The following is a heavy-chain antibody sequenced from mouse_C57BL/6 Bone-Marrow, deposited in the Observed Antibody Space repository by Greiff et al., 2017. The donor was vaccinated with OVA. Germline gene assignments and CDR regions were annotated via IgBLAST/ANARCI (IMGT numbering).Heavy chain of an antibody. CDR3: TSYYSNWGNY. CDR1: GFNIKDDY. D-gene: IGHD2-5*01. Sequence: VQLQQSGAELVRPGASVKLSCTASGFNIKDDYMHWVKQRPEQGLEWIGWIDPENGDTEYASKFQGKATITADTSSNTAYLQLRSLTSEDTAVYYCTSYYSNWGNYWGQGTTLTVSS. V-gene: IGHV14-4*01. J-gene: IGHJ2*01. CDR2: IDPENGDT.